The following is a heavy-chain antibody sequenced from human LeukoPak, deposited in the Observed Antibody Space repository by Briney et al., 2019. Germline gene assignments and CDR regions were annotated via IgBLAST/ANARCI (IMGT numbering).Heavy chain of an antibody. J-gene: IGHJ5*02. CDR3: ARYCSSTRCSDVWFDP. V-gene: IGHV1-69*04. D-gene: IGHD2-2*01. CDR2: IIPIFCIA. Sequence: SVNVSCKASGFTFSSYAISWVRQAPGQGLEWMGRIIPIFCIANYAQKFQGRVTITADKSTSTAYMELSSLRSEDTAVYYCARYCSSTRCSDVWFDPWGQGTLVTVSS. CDR1: GFTFSSYA.